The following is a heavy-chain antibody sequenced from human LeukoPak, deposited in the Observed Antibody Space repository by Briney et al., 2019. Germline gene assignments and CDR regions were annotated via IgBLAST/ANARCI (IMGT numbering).Heavy chain of an antibody. V-gene: IGHV3-23*01. D-gene: IGHD6-19*01. Sequence: HPGGSLRLSCAASGFTFSTYAMSWVRQAPEKGLEWVSAISGGGGSKYYADSVKGRFTISRDNSKNTLYLQMNSLRAEDAAVYYCAKDPKFSSSGWYRYWGQGTLVTVSS. CDR1: GFTFSTYA. J-gene: IGHJ4*02. CDR3: AKDPKFSSSGWYRY. CDR2: ISGGGGSK.